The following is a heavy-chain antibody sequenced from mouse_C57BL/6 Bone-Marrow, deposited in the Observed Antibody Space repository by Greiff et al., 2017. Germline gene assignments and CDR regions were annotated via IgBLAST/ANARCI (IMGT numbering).Heavy chain of an antibody. V-gene: IGHV1-63*01. CDR3: ARRGYSNLYYYAMDY. Sequence: LVESGAELVRPGTSVKMSCKASGYTFTNYWIGWAKQRPGHGLEWIGDIYPGGGYTNYNEKFKGKATLTADKSSSTAYMQFSSLTSEDSAIYYCARRGYSNLYYYAMDYWGQGTSVTVSS. J-gene: IGHJ4*01. CDR2: IYPGGGYT. CDR1: GYTFTNYW. D-gene: IGHD2-5*01.